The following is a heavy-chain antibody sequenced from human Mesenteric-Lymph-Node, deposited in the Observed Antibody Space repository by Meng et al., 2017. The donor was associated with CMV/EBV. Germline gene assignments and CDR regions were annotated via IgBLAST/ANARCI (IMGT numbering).Heavy chain of an antibody. D-gene: IGHD3-22*01. Sequence: QLQLQESGPGLVKPSETLSLTCTVSGGSISSSSYYWGWIRQPPGKGLEWIGSIYYSGSTYYNPSLKSRVTISVDMSKNQFSLKLSSVTAADTAVYYCARDGDYYDSSGYNPFYYWGQGTLVTVSS. V-gene: IGHV4-39*07. CDR2: IYYSGST. CDR3: ARDGDYYDSSGYNPFYY. J-gene: IGHJ4*02. CDR1: GGSISSSSYY.